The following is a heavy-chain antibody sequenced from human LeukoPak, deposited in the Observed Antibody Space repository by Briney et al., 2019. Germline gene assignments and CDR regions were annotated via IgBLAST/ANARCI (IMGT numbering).Heavy chain of an antibody. Sequence: GGSLRLSCAASGFTFSSYAMSWVRQAPGKGLEWVSAISGSGGSTYYADSVKGRFASSRDNSKNTLYLQMNSLRAEDTAVYYCAKDGYCSSTSCYLDYFDYWGQGTLVTVSS. CDR1: GFTFSSYA. V-gene: IGHV3-23*01. D-gene: IGHD2-2*03. CDR2: ISGSGGST. J-gene: IGHJ4*02. CDR3: AKDGYCSSTSCYLDYFDY.